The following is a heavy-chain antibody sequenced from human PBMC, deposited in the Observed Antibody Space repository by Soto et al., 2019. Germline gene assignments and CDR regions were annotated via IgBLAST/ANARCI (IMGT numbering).Heavy chain of an antibody. J-gene: IGHJ5*02. CDR3: AHIPNYYQYDWFDP. D-gene: IGHD3-16*01. Sequence: QITLKESGPTLVKPTQTLTLTCTFSGFSLTTRGVGVGWIRQPPGKALECLALIYWDDDKRYSPSLQSRLSPIKXPXRNQVVLTMTNVDPVDTATYYCAHIPNYYQYDWFDPWGQGTLVSVSS. CDR2: IYWDDDK. CDR1: GFSLTTRGVG. V-gene: IGHV2-5*02.